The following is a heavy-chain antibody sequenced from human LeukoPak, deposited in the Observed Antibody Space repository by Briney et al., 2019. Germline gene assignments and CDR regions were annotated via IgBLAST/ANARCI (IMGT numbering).Heavy chain of an antibody. CDR3: AKEHYYGSGSYPTDAFDI. Sequence: GGSLRLSCAASGFSFSSSWMSWVRQAPGKGLEWVADIKQDGSEKYYADSVKGRFTISRDNAKNSLYLQMNSLRAEDTALYYCAKEHYYGSGSYPTDAFDIWGQGTMVTVSS. CDR2: IKQDGSEK. V-gene: IGHV3-7*03. CDR1: GFSFSSSW. J-gene: IGHJ3*02. D-gene: IGHD3-10*01.